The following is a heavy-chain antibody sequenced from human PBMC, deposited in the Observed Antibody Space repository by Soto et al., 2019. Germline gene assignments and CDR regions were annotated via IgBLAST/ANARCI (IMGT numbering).Heavy chain of an antibody. Sequence: PGGSLRLSCAASGFTFSSYAMSWVRQAPGKGLEWVSAISGSGGSTYYADSVKGRFTISRDNSKNTLYLQMNSLRAEDTAVYYCAKDVTYYDFWSGSARQNWFDPWGQGTLVTVSS. CDR1: GFTFSSYA. D-gene: IGHD3-3*01. V-gene: IGHV3-23*01. CDR3: AKDVTYYDFWSGSARQNWFDP. CDR2: ISGSGGST. J-gene: IGHJ5*02.